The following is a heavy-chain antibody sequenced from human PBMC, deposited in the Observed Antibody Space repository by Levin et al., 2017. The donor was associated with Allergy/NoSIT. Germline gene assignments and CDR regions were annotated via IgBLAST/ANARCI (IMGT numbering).Heavy chain of an antibody. J-gene: IGHJ3*02. CDR3: ARRGCTTTNCPDLTFDI. CDR1: GYRFTSFW. D-gene: IGHD2-2*01. V-gene: IGHV5-51*01. Sequence: GESLKISCTTSGYRFTSFWNGWVRRLPGKGLECMGIIHPSDSDARYSPSFEGQVTMSVDRSTNTAYLQWASLKASDTAIYYCARRGCTTTNCPDLTFDIWGPGTAVTVSS. CDR2: IHPSDSDA.